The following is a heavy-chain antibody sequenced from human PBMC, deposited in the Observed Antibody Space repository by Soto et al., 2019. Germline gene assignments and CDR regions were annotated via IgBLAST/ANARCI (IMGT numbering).Heavy chain of an antibody. D-gene: IGHD5-18*01. Sequence: ASVKVSCKASGFTFSNFAVQWVRQARGQPLEWMGWIVVGSGNTNYAQKFQERVTITRDMSTSTAYMELSSLRSEDTAVYYCAADGDTAIGPGHWGQGTLVTVSS. CDR2: IVVGSGNT. CDR1: GFTFSNFA. V-gene: IGHV1-58*01. J-gene: IGHJ4*02. CDR3: AADGDTAIGPGH.